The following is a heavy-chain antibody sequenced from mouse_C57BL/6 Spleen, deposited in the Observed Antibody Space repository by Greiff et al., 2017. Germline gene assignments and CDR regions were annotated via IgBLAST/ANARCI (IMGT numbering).Heavy chain of an antibody. D-gene: IGHD6-2*01. CDR3: TRDRDSLDAMDY. J-gene: IGHJ4*01. V-gene: IGHV1-15*01. CDR1: GYTFTDYE. CDR2: IDPETGGT. Sequence: QVQLKESGAELVRPGASVTLSCKASGYTFTDYEMHWVKQTPVHGLEWIGAIDPETGGTAYNQKFKGKAILTADKSSSTAYMELRSLTSEDSAVYYCTRDRDSLDAMDYRGQGTSVTVSS.